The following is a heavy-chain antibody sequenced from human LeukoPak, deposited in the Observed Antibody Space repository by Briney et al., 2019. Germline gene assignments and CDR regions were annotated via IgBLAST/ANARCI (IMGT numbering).Heavy chain of an antibody. CDR1: GYTFTAYS. V-gene: IGHV1-2*02. J-gene: IGHJ3*02. CDR2: INPNSGGT. Sequence: ASVKVSCKASGYTFTAYSMHWVRQAPGQGLEWMGWINPNSGGTNYAQKFQGRVTMTKDTSITTAYMELSRLRSDDTAVYYCARDLDYYGSGSFFNIWGQGTMVTVSS. D-gene: IGHD3-10*01. CDR3: ARDLDYYGSGSFFNI.